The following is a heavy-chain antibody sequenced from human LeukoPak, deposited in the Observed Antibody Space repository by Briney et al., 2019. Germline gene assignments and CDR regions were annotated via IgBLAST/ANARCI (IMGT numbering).Heavy chain of an antibody. J-gene: IGHJ4*02. CDR2: IYYSGNT. Sequence: SETLSLTCTVSGGSISSSSFYWGWIRQPPGKGLEWIGTIYYSGNTYYNPSLKSRVTISVDTSKNQFSLKLSSVTAADTAVYYCARGREEFYYDSSGYYYFDHWGQGTLVTVSP. CDR3: ARGREEFYYDSSGYYYFDH. CDR1: GGSISSSSFY. V-gene: IGHV4-39*07. D-gene: IGHD3-22*01.